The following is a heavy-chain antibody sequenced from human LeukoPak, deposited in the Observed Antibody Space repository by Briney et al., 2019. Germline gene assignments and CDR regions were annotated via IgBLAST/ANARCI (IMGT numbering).Heavy chain of an antibody. D-gene: IGHD3-10*01. CDR1: GGSISSSSYY. J-gene: IGHJ5*02. Sequence: SETLSLTCTVSGGSISSSSYYWGWIRQPPGKGLEWIGSIYYSGSTNYNPSLKSRVTISVDTSKNQFSLKLSSVTAADTAVYYCARGVVRFGELPRGYNWFDPWGQGTLVTVSS. CDR3: ARGVVRFGELPRGYNWFDP. CDR2: IYYSGST. V-gene: IGHV4-39*07.